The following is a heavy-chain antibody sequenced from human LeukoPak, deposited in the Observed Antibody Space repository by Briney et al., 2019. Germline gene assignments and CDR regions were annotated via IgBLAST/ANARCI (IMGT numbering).Heavy chain of an antibody. CDR3: ARDLTSSGYSSGSYYNYYGMDV. CDR2: ISSSSSII. Sequence: GGSLRLSCAAPGFTFSYYNMNWVRQAPGKGLEWVSYISSSSSIIYHADSVKGRFTISRDNAKNSLYLQMNSLRAEDTAVYYCARDLTSSGYSSGSYYNYYGMDVWGQGTTVTVSS. V-gene: IGHV3-48*01. J-gene: IGHJ6*02. D-gene: IGHD6-19*01. CDR1: GFTFSYYN.